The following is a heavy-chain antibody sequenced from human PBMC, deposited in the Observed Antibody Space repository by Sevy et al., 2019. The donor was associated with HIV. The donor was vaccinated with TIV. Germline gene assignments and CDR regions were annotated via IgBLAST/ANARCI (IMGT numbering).Heavy chain of an antibody. CDR1: GFTVSSNY. D-gene: IGHD1-26*01. CDR2: IYTGGST. V-gene: IGHV3-53*01. CDR3: ARGREGGLDV. J-gene: IGHJ5*02. Sequence: GGSLRLSCAASGFTVSSNYMNWVRQAPGRGLEWVSVIYTGGSTYYSDSVKGRFAISRDNSKNTLYLQMNSLRAEDTAVYYCARGREGGLDVWGQGALVTVSS.